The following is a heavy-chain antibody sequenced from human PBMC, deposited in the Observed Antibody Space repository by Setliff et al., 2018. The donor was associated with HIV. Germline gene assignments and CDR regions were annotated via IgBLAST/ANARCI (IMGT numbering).Heavy chain of an antibody. V-gene: IGHV4-38-2*01. CDR1: GFSISSRYY. Sequence: PSETLSLTCDVSGFSISSRYYWGWIRQPPGRGLEWIGSMYYSGSTYYNPSPKSRVTISVDTSKKQFSLKLRSVTAADTAVYYCARRRDGYNSAPWRNDYWGQGTLVTVSS. D-gene: IGHD5-12*01. CDR2: MYYSGST. CDR3: ARRRDGYNSAPWRNDY. J-gene: IGHJ4*02.